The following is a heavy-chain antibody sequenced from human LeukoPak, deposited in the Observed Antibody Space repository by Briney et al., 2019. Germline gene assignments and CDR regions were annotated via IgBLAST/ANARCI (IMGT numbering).Heavy chain of an antibody. CDR1: GGSISSHY. V-gene: IGHV4-59*11. D-gene: IGHD5-18*01. Sequence: SETLSLTCTVSGGSISSHYWSWLRQPPGKALEWLAYLFDSVNTKDNPSLQSRLTLSADTSKNQFSLRLSSVTAADTAVYYCATIKRGSIFGYFDFWGQGSKVTVSS. CDR2: LFDSVNT. J-gene: IGHJ4*02. CDR3: ATIKRGSIFGYFDF.